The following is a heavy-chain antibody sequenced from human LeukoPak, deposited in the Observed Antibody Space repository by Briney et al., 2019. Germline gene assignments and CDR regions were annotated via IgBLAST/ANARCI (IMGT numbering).Heavy chain of an antibody. V-gene: IGHV3-7*01. CDR1: GFTFSSYW. CDR2: IKQDGSEK. CDR3: ARVARADYVWGIYRYGYYFDY. Sequence: GGSLRLSCAASGFTFSSYWMSWVRQAPGKGLEWVDNIKQDGSEKYYVDSVKGRFTISRDNAKNSLYLQMNSLRAEDTAVYYCARVARADYVWGIYRYGYYFDYWGQGTLVTVSS. J-gene: IGHJ4*02. D-gene: IGHD3-16*02.